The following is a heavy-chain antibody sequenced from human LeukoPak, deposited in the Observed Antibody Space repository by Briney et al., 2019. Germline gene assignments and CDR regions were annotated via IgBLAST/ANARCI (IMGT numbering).Heavy chain of an antibody. CDR2: IIPIFGTA. CDR1: GGTFSSYA. CDR3: ARDNAYSSSFEI. Sequence: SVKVSCKASGGTFSSYAISWVRQAPGQGLEWMGGIIPIFGTANYAQKFQSRVTITADESTSTAYMELSSLRSEDTAVYYSARDNAYSSSFEIWGQKTKVTVSS. V-gene: IGHV1-69*13. D-gene: IGHD5-18*01. J-gene: IGHJ3*02.